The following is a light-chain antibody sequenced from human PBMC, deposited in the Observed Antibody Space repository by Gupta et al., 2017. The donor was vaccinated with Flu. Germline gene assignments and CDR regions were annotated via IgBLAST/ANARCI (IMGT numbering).Light chain of an antibody. Sequence: DIQMTQSPSSLSASVGDRVTITCQASQDISNYLNWYQQKPGKAPKLLIYDASNLETGVPSRFSGSGSETDFTLPISSLQPEDIATYYCPQEENLPCTFGQGTQVEIK. CDR2: DAS. CDR3: PQEENLPCT. V-gene: IGKV1-33*01. CDR1: QDISNY. J-gene: IGKJ5*01.